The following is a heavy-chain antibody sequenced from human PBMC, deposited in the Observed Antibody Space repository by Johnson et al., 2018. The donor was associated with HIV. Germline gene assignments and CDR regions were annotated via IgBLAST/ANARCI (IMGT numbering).Heavy chain of an antibody. CDR2: ISYDGSHK. D-gene: IGHD1-26*01. CDR1: GFTFSSYA. CDR3: AKVASGSYYGAFDI. J-gene: IGHJ3*02. V-gene: IGHV3-30*04. Sequence: QVQLVESGGGVVQPGRSLRLSCAASGFTFSSYAMHWVRQAPGKGLEWVAIISYDGSHKFYADSVKGRFTISRDNSKNTLYLQMNSLRAEDTAVYYCAKVASGSYYGAFDIWGQGTLVSVSS.